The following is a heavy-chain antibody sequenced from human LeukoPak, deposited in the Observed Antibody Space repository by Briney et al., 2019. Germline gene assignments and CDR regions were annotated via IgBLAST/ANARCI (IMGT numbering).Heavy chain of an antibody. J-gene: IGHJ3*02. Sequence: GGSLRLSCAASGFTFSGYSMNWVRQAPGKGLEWVSHISNSGSTTYYADSVKGRFTISRDNAKNSLYLQMNSLRAEDTAVYYCAREDCSSTSCYAYAFDIWGQGTMVTVSS. CDR1: GFTFSGYS. V-gene: IGHV3-48*04. CDR3: AREDCSSTSCYAYAFDI. D-gene: IGHD2-2*01. CDR2: ISNSGSTT.